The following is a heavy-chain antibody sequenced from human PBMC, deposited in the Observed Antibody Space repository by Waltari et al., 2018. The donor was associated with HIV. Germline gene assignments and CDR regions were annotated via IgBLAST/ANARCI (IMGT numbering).Heavy chain of an antibody. D-gene: IGHD3-22*01. CDR3: ARHFHYDSTDAFDI. V-gene: IGHV4-34*01. Sequence: QVQLQQWGAGLLKPSETLSLTCAVYGGSFSGYYWSWIRQPPGKGLEWIGEINHSGSTNYNPSLKSRVTISVDTSKNQFSLKLSSVTAADTAVYYCARHFHYDSTDAFDIWGQGTMVTVSS. CDR2: INHSGST. J-gene: IGHJ3*02. CDR1: GGSFSGYY.